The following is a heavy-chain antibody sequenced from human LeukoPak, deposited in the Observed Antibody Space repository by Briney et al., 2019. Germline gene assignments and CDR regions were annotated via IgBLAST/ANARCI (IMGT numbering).Heavy chain of an antibody. D-gene: IGHD3-10*01. CDR2: IYYSGST. J-gene: IGHJ6*03. Sequence: SETLSLTCTVSGGSISSSSYYWGWTRQPPGKGLEWIGNIYYSGSTYYNPSLKSRVTISVETSKNQFSLKLSAVTAADTAVYYCASVRRGFGESSKYYSYYYMDVWGNGTTAAISS. CDR3: ASVRRGFGESSKYYSYYYMDV. V-gene: IGHV4-39*01. CDR1: GGSISSSSYY.